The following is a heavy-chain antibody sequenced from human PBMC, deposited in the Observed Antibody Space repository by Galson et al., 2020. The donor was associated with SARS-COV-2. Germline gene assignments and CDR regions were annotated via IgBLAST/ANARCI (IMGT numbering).Heavy chain of an antibody. J-gene: IGHJ6*02. V-gene: IGHV4-34*01. CDR3: ARSSIAAAGCGVYYYYGMDV. D-gene: IGHD6-13*01. CDR1: GGSFSGYY. Sequence: SETLSLTCAVYGGSFSGYYWSWIRQPPGKGLEWIGEINHSGSTNYNPSLKSRVTISVDTSKNQFSLKLSSVTAADTAVYYCARSSIAAAGCGVYYYYGMDVWGQGTTVTVSS. CDR2: INHSGST.